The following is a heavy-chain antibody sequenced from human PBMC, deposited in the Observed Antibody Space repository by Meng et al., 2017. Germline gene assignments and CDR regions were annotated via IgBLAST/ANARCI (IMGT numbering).Heavy chain of an antibody. CDR2: ISGSGGNT. CDR1: GFTFSTYS. J-gene: IGHJ4*02. V-gene: IGHV3-23*01. CDR3: AKDFGGYYYDSSGYPFDY. D-gene: IGHD3-22*01. Sequence: GGSLRLSCAASGFTFSTYSMRWVRQAPGKGLEWVSGISGSGGNTNYADSVKGRFTISRDNSKNTLYLQMNSLRAEDTAVYYCAKDFGGYYYDSSGYPFDYWGQGTLVTVSS.